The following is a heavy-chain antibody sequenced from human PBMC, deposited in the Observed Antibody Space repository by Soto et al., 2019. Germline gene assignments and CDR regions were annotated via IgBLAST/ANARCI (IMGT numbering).Heavy chain of an antibody. V-gene: IGHV1-69*02. CDR1: GGTFSSYT. CDR2: IIPILGIA. CDR3: ARGYCSGRICYSDCEYYYHYHKDI. Sequence: GAAVKVSCEASGGTFSSYTISWLRQSSGQGREWMGRIIPILGIANYAQKFQVRVTSTAEKSTSTAYMELSSLKYEDTVVYYCARGYCSGRICYSDCEYYYHYHKDIWGKGSTVLVSS. D-gene: IGHD2-15*01. J-gene: IGHJ6*03.